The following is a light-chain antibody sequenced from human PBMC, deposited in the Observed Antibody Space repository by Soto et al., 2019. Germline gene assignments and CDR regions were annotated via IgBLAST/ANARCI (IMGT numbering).Light chain of an antibody. Sequence: EIVLTQSPGTLSLSPGERATLSCRASESVSTNYLAWYQQKPGQAPRLLISGASSMATGIPDRFSGSGSGADFTLTINRLEPEDFAVYYCQQYCSVPLTFGGGTKVEIK. V-gene: IGKV3-20*01. CDR1: ESVSTNY. CDR3: QQYCSVPLT. J-gene: IGKJ4*01. CDR2: GAS.